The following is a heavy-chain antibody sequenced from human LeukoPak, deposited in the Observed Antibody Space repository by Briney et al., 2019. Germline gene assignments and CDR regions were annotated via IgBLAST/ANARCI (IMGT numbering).Heavy chain of an antibody. J-gene: IGHJ6*03. CDR3: AKDPHSPPDYYYYYYMDV. CDR2: ISGSGGST. V-gene: IGHV3-23*01. CDR1: GFTFSSYA. Sequence: GVLRLSCAASGFTFSSYAMSWVRQAPGKGLEWVSAISGSGGSTYYADSVKGRFTISRDNSKNTLYLQMNSLRAEDTAVYYCAKDPHSPPDYYYYYYMDVWGKGTTVTVSS.